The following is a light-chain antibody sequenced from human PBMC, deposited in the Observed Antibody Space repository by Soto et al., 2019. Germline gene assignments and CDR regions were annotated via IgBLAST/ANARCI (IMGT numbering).Light chain of an antibody. V-gene: IGLV2-18*02. CDR1: SSDIGSYNR. CDR2: EVS. Sequence: SVYRSRGQSVPITKKGTSSDIGSYNRGSWYQQPPGTAPRVMISEVSNRPSGVPERFSGSKSGNTASLPISGLQAEDEADYYCSSYTSSSTYVFGTGTKVTVL. CDR3: SSYTSSSTYV. J-gene: IGLJ1*01.